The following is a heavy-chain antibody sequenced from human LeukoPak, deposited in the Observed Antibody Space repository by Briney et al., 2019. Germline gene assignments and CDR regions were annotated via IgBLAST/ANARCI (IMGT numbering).Heavy chain of an antibody. CDR3: ARAPSEIGGYYPEYFRH. CDR1: GFTVSSNY. V-gene: IGHV3-53*01. Sequence: GGSLRLSCAASGFTVSSNYMSWVRQAPGKGLEWVSVIYSGGSTYYADSVKGRFTISRDNSKNTVSLQMTSLRAEDTGVYYCARAPSEIGGYYPEYFRHWGQGTLVIVSS. D-gene: IGHD3-22*01. J-gene: IGHJ1*01. CDR2: IYSGGST.